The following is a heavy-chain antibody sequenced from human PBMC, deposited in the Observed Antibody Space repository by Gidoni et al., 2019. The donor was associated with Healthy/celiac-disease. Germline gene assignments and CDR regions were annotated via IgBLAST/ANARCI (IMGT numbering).Heavy chain of an antibody. Sequence: EVQLVESGGGLVQPGGSLSLSCAASGLTFSGYAMSWVGQAPVKGLEWVSAISGSGGSTYYADSVKGRFTISRDNSKNTLYLQMNSLRAEDTAVYYCAKDKGGWVIVVVAFDYWGQGTLVTVSS. CDR3: AKDKGGWVIVVVAFDY. CDR1: GLTFSGYA. V-gene: IGHV3-23*04. D-gene: IGHD2-15*01. CDR2: ISGSGGST. J-gene: IGHJ4*02.